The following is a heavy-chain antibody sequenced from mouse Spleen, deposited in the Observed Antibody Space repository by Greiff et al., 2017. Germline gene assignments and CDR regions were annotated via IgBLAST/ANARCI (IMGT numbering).Heavy chain of an antibody. J-gene: IGHJ4*01. V-gene: IGHV1-18*01. CDR2: INPNNGGT. CDR3: AFSNGNPYAMDY. D-gene: IGHD2-1*01. CDR1: GYTFTDYN. Sequence: VQLKESGPELVKPGASVKIPCKASGYTFTDYNMDWVKQSHGKSLEWIGDINPNNGGTIYNQKFKGKATLTVDKSSSTAYMELRSLTSEDTAVYYCAFSNGNPYAMDYWGQGTSVTVSS.